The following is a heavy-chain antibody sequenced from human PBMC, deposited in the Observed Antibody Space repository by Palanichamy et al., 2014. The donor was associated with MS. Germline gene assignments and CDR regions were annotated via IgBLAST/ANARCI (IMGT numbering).Heavy chain of an antibody. J-gene: IGHJ4*02. D-gene: IGHD1-1*01. V-gene: IGHV3-74*01. CDR1: GFTFSSYW. CDR2: INSDGTTI. CDR3: VPKDYHNER. Sequence: EVQLVESGGGLSSSRGGPVRLSCAASGFTFSSYWMHWLRQAPGKGLVWVSRINSDGTTINYADSVKGRFTISRDNAKNMLYLQMNTLRAEDTAVYYCVPKDYHNERWGQGTLVTVSS.